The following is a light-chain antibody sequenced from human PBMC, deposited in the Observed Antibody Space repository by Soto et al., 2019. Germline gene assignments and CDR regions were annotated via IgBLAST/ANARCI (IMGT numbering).Light chain of an antibody. J-gene: IGKJ1*01. Sequence: EILLTQSPATLSSFPGDRVTPSCRASQYINTRLAWYQHRPGQAPRLLIYQTSIRAAGIPARFSASGSGTDFTLTISDVQPEDFALYYCHQRQSWPRTFGQGTKVDIK. CDR1: QYINTR. CDR2: QTS. CDR3: HQRQSWPRT. V-gene: IGKV3-11*01.